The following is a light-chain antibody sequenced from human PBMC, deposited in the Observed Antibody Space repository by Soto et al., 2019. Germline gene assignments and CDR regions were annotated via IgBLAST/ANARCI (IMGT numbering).Light chain of an antibody. CDR2: KVS. V-gene: IGKV2-30*01. Sequence: DVVLTQSPLSLPVTLGQPASISCRSSQSLAYSDGNTYLNWFQQRPGQSPRRLIYKVSNRDSGVPDRFSRSGSGTEFTLKISRVEAEDVGVYYCMQGTHWPPSWTFGQGTKVEIK. J-gene: IGKJ1*01. CDR3: MQGTHWPPSWT. CDR1: QSLAYSDGNTY.